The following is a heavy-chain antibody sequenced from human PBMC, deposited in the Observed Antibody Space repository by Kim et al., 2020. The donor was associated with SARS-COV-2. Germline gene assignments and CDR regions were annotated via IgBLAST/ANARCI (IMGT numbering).Heavy chain of an antibody. CDR1: GFSLSTSGMC. Sequence: SGPTLVNPTQTLTLTCTFSGFSLSTSGMCVSWIRQPPGKALEWLALIDWDDDKYYSTSLKTRLTISKDTSKNQVVLTMTNMDPVDTATYYCARTKVQLELRSYYYGMDVWGQGTTVTVSS. CDR3: ARTKVQLELRSYYYGMDV. CDR2: IDWDDDK. J-gene: IGHJ6*02. D-gene: IGHD1-7*01. V-gene: IGHV2-70*01.